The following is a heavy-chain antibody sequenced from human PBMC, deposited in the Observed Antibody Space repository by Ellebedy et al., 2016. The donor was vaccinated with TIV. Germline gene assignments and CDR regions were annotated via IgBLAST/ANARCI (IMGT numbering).Heavy chain of an antibody. V-gene: IGHV2-5*02. CDR1: GFSLSTSGMC. Sequence: SGPTLVKPTQTLTLTCTFSGFSLSTSGMCVGWIRQPPGKALEWLALIYWDDDKRYSPSLKSRLTITKDTSKNQVVLTMTNMDPVDTATYYCAHRGLDSSSWYGNWFDPWGQGTLVTVSS. CDR3: AHRGLDSSSWYGNWFDP. D-gene: IGHD6-13*01. J-gene: IGHJ5*02. CDR2: IYWDDDK.